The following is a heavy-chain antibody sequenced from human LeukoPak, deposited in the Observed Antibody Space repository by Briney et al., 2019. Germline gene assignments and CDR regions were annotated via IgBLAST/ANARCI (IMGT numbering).Heavy chain of an antibody. V-gene: IGHV1-8*03. CDR2: MNPNSGNT. CDR3: ARWGGYCSSTSCYGRDY. D-gene: IGHD2-2*01. CDR1: GYTFTSYD. J-gene: IGHJ4*02. Sequence: ASVKVSCKASGYTFTSYDITWVRQATGQGLEWMGWMNPNSGNTSYAQKFQGRVTITRSTSISTAYMELSSLRSEDTAVYYCARWGGYCSSTSCYGRDYWGQGTLVTVAS.